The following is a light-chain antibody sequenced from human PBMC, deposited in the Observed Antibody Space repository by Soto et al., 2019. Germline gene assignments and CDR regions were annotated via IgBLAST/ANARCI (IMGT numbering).Light chain of an antibody. CDR2: GAS. Sequence: EIVLTQSPGTLSLSPGERATLSCRASQSVSSNYLAWYQQKPGQAPRLLIYGASSRATDIPDRFSGSGSGTDFNLNISRLEPEDFAVYYCQQYGSSPRFGQGTKVEIK. J-gene: IGKJ1*01. V-gene: IGKV3-20*01. CDR3: QQYGSSPR. CDR1: QSVSSNY.